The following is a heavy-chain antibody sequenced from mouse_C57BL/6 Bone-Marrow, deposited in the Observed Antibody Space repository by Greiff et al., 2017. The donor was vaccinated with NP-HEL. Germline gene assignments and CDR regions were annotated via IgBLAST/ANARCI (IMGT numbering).Heavy chain of an antibody. D-gene: IGHD1-1*01. V-gene: IGHV1-54*01. CDR2: INPGRGGT. Sequence: VQLQQSGAELVRPGTSVKVSCKASGYAFTNYLIEWVKQRPGQGLEWIGVINPGRGGTNYNEKFKGKATLTADKSSSTAYMQLSSLTSEDSAVYFCARYYYGSGDYWGQGTTLTVSS. J-gene: IGHJ2*01. CDR3: ARYYYGSGDY. CDR1: GYAFTNYL.